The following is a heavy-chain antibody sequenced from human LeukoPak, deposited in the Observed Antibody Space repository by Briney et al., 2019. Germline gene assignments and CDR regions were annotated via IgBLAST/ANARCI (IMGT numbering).Heavy chain of an antibody. D-gene: IGHD1-7*01. CDR3: ARDLTGTTYVDY. Sequence: PSETLSLTCTVSGGSISSYYWSWIRPPPGKGLPWIGYIYYSGSTNYNPSLRSRVTISVDTSKNQFSLKLSSVTAADTAVYYCARDLTGTTYVDYWGQGTLVTVSS. CDR1: GGSISSYY. J-gene: IGHJ4*02. CDR2: IYYSGST. V-gene: IGHV4-59*01.